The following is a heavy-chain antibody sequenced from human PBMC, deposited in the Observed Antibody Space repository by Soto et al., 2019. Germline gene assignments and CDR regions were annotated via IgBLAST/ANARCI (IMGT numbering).Heavy chain of an antibody. V-gene: IGHV4-31*03. CDR2: IYNTGSA. CDR3: ASGLSQLVASYWFDP. CDR1: GDSIRSGGYY. D-gene: IGHD6-6*01. Sequence: QVQLQESGPGLVKPSQTLSLTCTVSGDSIRSGGYYWTWIRQHPGKGLEWIGYIYNTGSAYYRPSLKRRLTMAVDTTKTQLSLKLTSMTAADTAVYYCASGLSQLVASYWFDPWGQGALVTVSS. J-gene: IGHJ5*02.